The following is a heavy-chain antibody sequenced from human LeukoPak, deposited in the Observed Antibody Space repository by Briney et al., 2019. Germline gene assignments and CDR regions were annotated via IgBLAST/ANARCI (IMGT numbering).Heavy chain of an antibody. J-gene: IGHJ4*02. D-gene: IGHD3-22*01. Sequence: QPGGCLRLSCAASGFTFSSYSMNWVRQAPGKGLEWVSYISSSSSTIYYADSVKGRFTISRDNAKNSLYLQMNSLRAEDTAVYYCARGDSSGYYWGYFDYWGQGTLVTVSS. CDR1: GFTFSSYS. CDR2: ISSSSSTI. V-gene: IGHV3-48*01. CDR3: ARGDSSGYYWGYFDY.